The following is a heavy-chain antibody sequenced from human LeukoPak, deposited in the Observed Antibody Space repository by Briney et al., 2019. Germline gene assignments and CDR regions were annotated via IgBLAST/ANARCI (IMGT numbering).Heavy chain of an antibody. D-gene: IGHD3-22*01. J-gene: IGHJ4*02. V-gene: IGHV5-51*01. CDR2: IYPGDSDT. CDR1: GYSFTNYW. Sequence: GESLKISCKGSGYSFTNYWIGWVRQVPGKGLDWMGIIYPGDSDTRYSPSFQGQVTISADKSINTAYLQWSSLKAPDTAMYYCARHLDDSSGYYYRTMYYFDYWGQGTLVTVSS. CDR3: ARHLDDSSGYYYRTMYYFDY.